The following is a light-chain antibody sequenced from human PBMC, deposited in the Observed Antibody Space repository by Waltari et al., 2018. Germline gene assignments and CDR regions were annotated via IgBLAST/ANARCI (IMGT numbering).Light chain of an antibody. J-gene: IGLJ3*02. V-gene: IGLV3-21*02. CDR3: QVWDSSSDTWV. CDR1: NIGSKS. Sequence: SYVLTQPPSVSVAPGQTARITCGGNNIGSKSVHWYQQKPGQAPVLVVYDDSDRPSGIPWRFSGSNSGNTATLTISRVEAGDEADYYCQVWDSSSDTWVFGGGTKLTVL. CDR2: DDS.